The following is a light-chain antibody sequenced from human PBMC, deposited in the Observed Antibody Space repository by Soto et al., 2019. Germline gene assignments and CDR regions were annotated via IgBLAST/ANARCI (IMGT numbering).Light chain of an antibody. CDR1: SSNIGSGGAT. CDR3: AAWDDSLNGPV. CDR2: IDN. J-gene: IGLJ2*01. Sequence: QSALTQPPSASGTPGQRVSISCSGSSSNIGSGGATVTWYQQLPGTAPKLVIYIDNQRPSGVPDRFTGSKSGTSASLAIDGLQSDDEADYYCAAWDDSLNGPVFGGGTKVTVL. V-gene: IGLV1-44*01.